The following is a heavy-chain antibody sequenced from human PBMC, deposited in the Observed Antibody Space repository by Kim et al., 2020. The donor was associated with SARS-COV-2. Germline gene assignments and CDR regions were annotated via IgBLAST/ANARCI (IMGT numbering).Heavy chain of an antibody. CDR2: IYPGDSDT. CDR1: GYSFTSYW. CDR3: ARSFSGIIGYCTNGVCLDWFDP. V-gene: IGHV5-51*01. J-gene: IGHJ5*02. Sequence: GESLKISCKGSGYSFTSYWIGWVRQMPGKGLEWMGIIYPGDSDTRYSPSFQGQVTISADKSISTAYLQWSSLKASDTAMYYCARSFSGIIGYCTNGVCLDWFDPWGQGPLVTVSS. D-gene: IGHD2-8*01.